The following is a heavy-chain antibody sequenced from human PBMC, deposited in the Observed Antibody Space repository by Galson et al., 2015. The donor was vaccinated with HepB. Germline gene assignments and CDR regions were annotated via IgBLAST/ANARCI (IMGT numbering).Heavy chain of an antibody. CDR2: INAGNGNT. J-gene: IGHJ5*02. CDR3: AKDVRYYYDSSGYLQDNWFDP. V-gene: IGHV1-3*01. D-gene: IGHD3-22*01. Sequence: SVKVSCKASGYTFTNYAVHWVRQAPGQRLEWMGWINAGNGNTKYSQKFQGRVTITRDTSASTAYMELSSLRSEDTAVYYCAKDVRYYYDSSGYLQDNWFDPWGQGTLVTVSS. CDR1: GYTFTNYA.